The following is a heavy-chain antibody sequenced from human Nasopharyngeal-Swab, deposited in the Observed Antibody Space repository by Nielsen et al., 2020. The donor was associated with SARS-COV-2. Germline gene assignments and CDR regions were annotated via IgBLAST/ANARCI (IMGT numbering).Heavy chain of an antibody. V-gene: IGHV3-23*01. J-gene: IGHJ4*02. Sequence: GESLKISCAASGFTFSTYAMTWVRQAPGKGLEWVSTIDAGGANTFYADSVKGRFTISRDNSKNTLYLQMNSLRADDTAVYYCARGQGDYWGQGTLVTVSS. CDR3: ARGQGDY. CDR2: IDAGGANT. CDR1: GFTFSTYA.